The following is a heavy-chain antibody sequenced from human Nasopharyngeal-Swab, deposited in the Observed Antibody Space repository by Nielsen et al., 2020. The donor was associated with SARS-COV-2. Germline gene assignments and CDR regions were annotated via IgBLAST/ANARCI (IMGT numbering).Heavy chain of an antibody. CDR2: ISSSGGRM. Sequence: GESLKISCAASGFNFNNFIMTWVRQVTGKGLEFVSAISSSGGRMYYADSVKGRFTISRDNSDNTVALQMNSLRAEDTAVYYCAKDRGIVVVIGFDYWGQGTLVTVSS. CDR3: AKDRGIVVVIGFDY. CDR1: GFNFNNFI. D-gene: IGHD3-22*01. V-gene: IGHV3-23*01. J-gene: IGHJ4*02.